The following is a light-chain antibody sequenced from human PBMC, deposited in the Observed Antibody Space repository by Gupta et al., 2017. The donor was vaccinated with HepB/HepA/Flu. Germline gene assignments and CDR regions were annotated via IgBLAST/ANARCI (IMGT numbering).Light chain of an antibody. CDR2: YYSDSDK. Sequence: QPVLTQPPSSSASPGESARLTCTLPSDINVGSYNIYWYHQKPGRPPRYLLYYYSDSDKGQGSGVPSRFSGSTDSSANNATTLTSGLQSEYDADEYYMHSQRKAHVVFGGGTKLTVL. J-gene: IGLJ2*01. CDR3: MHSQRKAHVV. V-gene: IGLV5-37*01. CDR1: SDINVGSYN.